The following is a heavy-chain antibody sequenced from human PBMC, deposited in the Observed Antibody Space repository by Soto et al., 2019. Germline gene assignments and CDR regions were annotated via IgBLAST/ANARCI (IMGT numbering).Heavy chain of an antibody. CDR2: IYPAASDA. Sequence: GESLKISCNGAGDRFSNYWIACLRPMPGKGLEWMGIIYPAASDARYSPSFQGQVTISVDNSISTAYLQWSSLKASDTAMYYCARLLCLSTSCYTGSRHFFDYWGQGALVTVSS. D-gene: IGHD2-2*02. V-gene: IGHV5-51*01. J-gene: IGHJ4*02. CDR1: GDRFSNYW. CDR3: ARLLCLSTSCYTGSRHFFDY.